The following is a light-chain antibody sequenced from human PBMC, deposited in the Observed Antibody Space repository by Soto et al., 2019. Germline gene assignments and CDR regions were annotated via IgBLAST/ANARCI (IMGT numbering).Light chain of an antibody. CDR2: WAS. J-gene: IGKJ1*01. Sequence: DIVMTQSPDSLAVSLGERATIDCKSSQSVFYSTNNKNYLAWYQHKPGQPPKLLIYWASIRDSGVPDRFSGSGSGKDFTLTISSLQAEDVAVYYCQQYFSTPRTFGQGTKVEIK. CDR3: QQYFSTPRT. V-gene: IGKV4-1*01. CDR1: QSVFYSTNNKNY.